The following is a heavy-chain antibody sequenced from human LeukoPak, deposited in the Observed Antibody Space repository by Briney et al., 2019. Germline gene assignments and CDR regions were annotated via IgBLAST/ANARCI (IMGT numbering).Heavy chain of an antibody. D-gene: IGHD3-3*01. Sequence: GGSLRLSSAASGFTVSSNYMSWVRQAPGKGLEWVSVIYSGGSTYYADSVKGRFTISRDNSKNTLYLQMNSLRAEDTAVYYCARSRSAVFDYWGQGTLVTVSS. J-gene: IGHJ4*02. CDR2: IYSGGST. CDR3: ARSRSAVFDY. CDR1: GFTVSSNY. V-gene: IGHV3-53*01.